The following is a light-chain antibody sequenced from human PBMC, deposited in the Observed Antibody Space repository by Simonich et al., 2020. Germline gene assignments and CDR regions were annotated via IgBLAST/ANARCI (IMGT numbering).Light chain of an antibody. J-gene: IGKJ1*01. CDR3: QQYYSTPRT. CDR1: QSVLYSPNNKNY. CDR2: WAA. Sequence: DIVMTQSPDSLAVYLGERATINCKSSQSVLYSPNNKNYLAWYQQKPGQPPKQLIYWAATRESGVPDRFSGSGSGTDFTLTISSLQAEDVAVYYCQQYYSTPRTFGQGTKVEIK. V-gene: IGKV4-1*01.